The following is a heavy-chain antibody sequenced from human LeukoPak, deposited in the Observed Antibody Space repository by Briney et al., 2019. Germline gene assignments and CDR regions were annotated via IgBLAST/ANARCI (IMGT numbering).Heavy chain of an antibody. CDR3: ARGPSYGIVGATSGCDY. Sequence: GGSLRLSCAASGFTFSSYAMSWVRQAPGKGLEWVSAISGSGGSTYYADSVKGRFTISRDNSKNTLYLQMNSLRAEDTAVYYCARGPSYGIVGATSGCDYRGQGTLVTVSS. V-gene: IGHV3-23*01. D-gene: IGHD1-26*01. J-gene: IGHJ4*02. CDR1: GFTFSSYA. CDR2: ISGSGGST.